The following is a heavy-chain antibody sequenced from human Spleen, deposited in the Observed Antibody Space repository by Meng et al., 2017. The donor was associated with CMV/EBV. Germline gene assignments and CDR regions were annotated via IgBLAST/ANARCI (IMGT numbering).Heavy chain of an antibody. Sequence: ISSNNWWSWVRQPPGKGLEWIGEIYDSGGTNYRPSLKGRVTISMDKSKNQLSLKLSSVTAADTAVYYCTRDLRYCSTTNCYTAFFDHWGQGALVTVSS. J-gene: IGHJ4*02. CDR2: IYDSGGT. CDR3: TRDLRYCSTTNCYTAFFDH. V-gene: IGHV4-4*02. CDR1: ISSNNW. D-gene: IGHD2-2*02.